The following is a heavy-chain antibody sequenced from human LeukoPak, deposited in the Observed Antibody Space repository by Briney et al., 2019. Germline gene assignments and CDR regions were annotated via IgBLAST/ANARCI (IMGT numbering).Heavy chain of an antibody. J-gene: IGHJ4*02. CDR1: GFTVSSNY. V-gene: IGHV3-53*01. Sequence: GGSLRLSRAASGFTVSSNYMSWVRPAPGKRLGWVAVTYSEGRTYYADSVKGRFTLSRDNSKNTLYLQMNSMRAEDTAVYYCARSIAAAGTHPYYFDFWGQGTLVTVSS. CDR3: ARSIAAAGTHPYYFDF. CDR2: TYSEGRT. D-gene: IGHD6-13*01.